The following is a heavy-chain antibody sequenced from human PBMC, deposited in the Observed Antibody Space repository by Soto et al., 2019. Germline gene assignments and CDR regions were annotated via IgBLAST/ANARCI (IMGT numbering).Heavy chain of an antibody. CDR3: ASIAAPGTTHFDF. V-gene: IGHV4-39*01. CDR2: IYYSGNT. D-gene: IGHD6-13*01. CDR1: GGSLGSSSYY. Sequence: PSETLSLTCTVSGGSLGSSSYYWGWIRQSPGKGLEWIGNIYYSGNTFYNPSLKSRVTISVDTSKNQIYLHRSAVTAADTAIFYCASIAAPGTTHFDFWGQGTLVTVSS. J-gene: IGHJ4*02.